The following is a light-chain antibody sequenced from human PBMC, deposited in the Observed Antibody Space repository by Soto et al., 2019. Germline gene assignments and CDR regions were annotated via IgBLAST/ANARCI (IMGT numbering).Light chain of an antibody. CDR3: CSYAGSTNLGV. Sequence: QSALTQPPSASGSPGQSVTISCTGTSSDVGAYNYVSWYQQHPGKAPEVLIFEVSKRPSGVPDRFTGSKSGNTASLTVYGLQAEDEADYYCCSYAGSTNLGVFGGGTKLTVL. V-gene: IGLV2-8*01. CDR2: EVS. CDR1: SSDVGAYNY. J-gene: IGLJ3*02.